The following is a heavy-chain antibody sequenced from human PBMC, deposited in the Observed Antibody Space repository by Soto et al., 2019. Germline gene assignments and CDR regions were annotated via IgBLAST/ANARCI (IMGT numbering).Heavy chain of an antibody. J-gene: IGHJ4*02. CDR3: ARHVAGAALDK. CDR2: ISYDGSKK. V-gene: IGHV3-30-3*01. CDR1: GFTFNSYA. D-gene: IGHD1-26*01. Sequence: QVQLVESGGGVVQPGRSLRLSCAGSGFTFNSYAMDWVRQAPGMGLEWVSDISYDGSKKHYTDSVTGRFTISRDNANKTLYLQMDNLRPEDTARYYCARHVAGAALDKRGQGTLVVVSS.